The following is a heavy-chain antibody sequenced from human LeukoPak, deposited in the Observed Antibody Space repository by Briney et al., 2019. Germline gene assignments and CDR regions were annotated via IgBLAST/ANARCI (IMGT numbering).Heavy chain of an antibody. J-gene: IGHJ4*02. V-gene: IGHV3-20*04. D-gene: IGHD3-10*01. CDR1: GFAFDDYG. Sequence: RPGGSLRLSCAASGFAFDDYGMSWVRQVPGKGLEWVSGINWNGGSAGYADSVKGRFTISRDNAKNSLYLQMNSLRAEDTAVYYCARVYYYGSGILVDYWGQGTLVTVSS. CDR3: ARVYYYGSGILVDY. CDR2: INWNGGSA.